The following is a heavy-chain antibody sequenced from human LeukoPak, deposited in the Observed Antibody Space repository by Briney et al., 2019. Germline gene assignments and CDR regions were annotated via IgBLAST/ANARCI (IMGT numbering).Heavy chain of an antibody. CDR1: GYTFTSYG. V-gene: IGHV1-18*01. D-gene: IGHD5-18*01. Sequence: ASVKVSCKASGYTFTSYGISWVRQAPGQGLEWVGWISAFNGYTNYIQKFQGRATMTTDTSTSTAYMELRSLRSDDTAVYYCVRDRRFSSGLSYYYYGMDVWGQGTTVTVSS. CDR2: ISAFNGYT. J-gene: IGHJ6*02. CDR3: VRDRRFSSGLSYYYYGMDV.